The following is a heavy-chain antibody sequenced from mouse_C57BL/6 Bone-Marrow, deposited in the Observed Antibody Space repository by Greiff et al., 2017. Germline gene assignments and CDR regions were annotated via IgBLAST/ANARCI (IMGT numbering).Heavy chain of an antibody. CDR1: GYTFTSYW. Sequence: QVQLQQPGAELVKPGASVKLSCKASGYTFTSYWMHWVKQRPGRGLEWIGRIDPNSGGTKYNEKFKSKATLTVDKPSSTAYMQLSSLTSEDSAVYYCARLDCGYDGRGYAVDYWGQGTSVTVSS. V-gene: IGHV1-72*01. D-gene: IGHD2-2*01. CDR3: ARLDCGYDGRGYAVDY. CDR2: IDPNSGGT. J-gene: IGHJ4*01.